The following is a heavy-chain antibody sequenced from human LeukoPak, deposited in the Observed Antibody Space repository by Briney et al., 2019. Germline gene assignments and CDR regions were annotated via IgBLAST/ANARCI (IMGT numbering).Heavy chain of an antibody. CDR1: GYTFTGYY. Sequence: ASVKVSCKASGYTFTGYYMHWVRQAPGQGLEWMGWINPNSGGTNYAQKFQGRVTMTRDTSIGTAYMELSRLRSDGTAVYYCASSKVGATAFDYWGQGTLVTVSS. CDR3: ASSKVGATAFDY. V-gene: IGHV1-2*02. CDR2: INPNSGGT. D-gene: IGHD1-26*01. J-gene: IGHJ4*02.